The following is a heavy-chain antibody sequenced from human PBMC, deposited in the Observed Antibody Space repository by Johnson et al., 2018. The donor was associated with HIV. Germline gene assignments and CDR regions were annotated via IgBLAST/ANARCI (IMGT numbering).Heavy chain of an antibody. CDR2: INWNGGST. CDR1: GFTLDDYG. Sequence: EVQLVESGGGVVRPGGTLRLSCAASGFTLDDYGMAWVRQAPGKGLEWVSGINWNGGSTGYADSVKGRFTISRDNAKNSLYLQMNSLRAEDTAFYYCARDFVAFGECTAFDIWSQGTMVAVSS. J-gene: IGHJ3*02. CDR3: ARDFVAFGECTAFDI. V-gene: IGHV3-20*04. D-gene: IGHD3-10*01.